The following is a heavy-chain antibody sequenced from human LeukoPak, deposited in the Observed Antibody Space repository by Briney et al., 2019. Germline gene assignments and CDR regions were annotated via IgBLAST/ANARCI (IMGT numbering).Heavy chain of an antibody. CDR1: GFTFSSYS. CDR3: ARGGSGWYGRLFDY. D-gene: IGHD6-19*01. J-gene: IGHJ4*02. V-gene: IGHV3-48*04. Sequence: GGSLRLSCAASGFTFSSYSMNWVRQAPGKGLEWVSYISSSSSPIYYADSVKGRFTISRDNAKNSLYLQMNSLRAEDTAVYYCARGGSGWYGRLFDYWGQGTLVTVSS. CDR2: ISSSSSPI.